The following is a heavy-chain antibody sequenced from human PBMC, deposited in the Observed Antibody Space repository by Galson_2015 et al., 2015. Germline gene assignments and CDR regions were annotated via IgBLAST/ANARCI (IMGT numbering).Heavy chain of an antibody. Sequence: SLRLSCATSGFSFGDYAMSWFRQAPGKGPEWVGAIRSETYGGGAQHAASFKVRFTISRADSTHTVYLQMSSLRTEDTDVYVCAREPHYNSGYGQPDDWGRRTLVLVTS. CDR1: GFSFGDYA. CDR2: IRSETYGGGA. V-gene: IGHV3-49*03. CDR3: AREPHYNSGYGQPDD. D-gene: IGHD3-9*01. J-gene: IGHJ4*02.